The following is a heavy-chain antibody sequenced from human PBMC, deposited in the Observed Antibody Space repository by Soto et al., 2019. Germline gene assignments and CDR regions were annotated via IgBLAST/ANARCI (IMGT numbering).Heavy chain of an antibody. V-gene: IGHV3-23*01. CDR3: AKAFRSSSGGY. Sequence: WGSLRLSWAASEFTFSTYAISWVRQAPGKGLEWVSTISATGGSTYYADSVKGRFTISRDNSKNTLYLQMNSLRAEDTAVFYCAKAFRSSSGGYWGQGTLVTVSS. D-gene: IGHD6-6*01. J-gene: IGHJ4*02. CDR2: ISATGGST. CDR1: EFTFSTYA.